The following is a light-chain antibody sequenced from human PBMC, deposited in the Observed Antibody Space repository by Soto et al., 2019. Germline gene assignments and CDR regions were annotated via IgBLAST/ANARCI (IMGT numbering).Light chain of an antibody. J-gene: IGKJ2*01. Sequence: DIQMTQSPSTLSASLGDRVTITCRASQSVSSWLAWYQQKPGKAPKLLIYQASSLESGVPPRFSGSGSGTEFTLDISSLQPEDFATYYCQEYHSYSFGQGTKLELK. CDR3: QEYHSYS. CDR1: QSVSSW. V-gene: IGKV1-5*03. CDR2: QAS.